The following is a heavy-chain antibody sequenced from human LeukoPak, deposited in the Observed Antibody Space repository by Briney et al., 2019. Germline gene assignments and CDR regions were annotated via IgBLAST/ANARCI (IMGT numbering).Heavy chain of an antibody. Sequence: KPGRSLRLSCAASAFIFSDYYMNCIRQAPGKGLEWVSYISSTSTYTNYADSVKGRFTISRDNAKNSLYLQMNSLRAEDTAVYYCARVRDGYNLDAFDIWGPGTMVTVSS. J-gene: IGHJ3*02. D-gene: IGHD5-24*01. CDR1: AFIFSDYY. CDR3: ARVRDGYNLDAFDI. CDR2: ISSTSTYT. V-gene: IGHV3-11*05.